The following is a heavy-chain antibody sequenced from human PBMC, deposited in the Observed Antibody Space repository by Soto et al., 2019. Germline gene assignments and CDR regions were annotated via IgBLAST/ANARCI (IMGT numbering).Heavy chain of an antibody. D-gene: IGHD3-10*01. J-gene: IGHJ4*02. CDR3: ARDPIGGGTPYYLDF. V-gene: IGHV1-2*02. CDR1: GYTFTGDY. Sequence: QIQLVQSGAEVKKPGASVKVSCRASGYTFTGDYMHWVRQAPGQGLEWVGWINPNTGGTGYAQKFQGRVTMTRDTSISTTYMELSRLTSDDTATYFCARDPIGGGTPYYLDFWGQGTLVTVSS. CDR2: INPNTGGT.